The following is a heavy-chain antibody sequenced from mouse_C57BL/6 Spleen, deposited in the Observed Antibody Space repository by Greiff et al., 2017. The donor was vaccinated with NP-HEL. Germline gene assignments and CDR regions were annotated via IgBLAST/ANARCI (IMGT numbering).Heavy chain of an antibody. CDR2: IHPNSGST. D-gene: IGHD4-1*01. J-gene: IGHJ4*01. CDR3: ARSELGLDYAMDY. Sequence: QVQLQQPGAELVKPGASVKLSCKASGYTFTSYWMHWVKQRPGQGLEWIGMIHPNSGSTNYNEKFKSKATLTVDKSSSTAYMQLSSLTSEDSAVYYGARSELGLDYAMDYWGQGTSVTVSS. CDR1: GYTFTSYW. V-gene: IGHV1-64*01.